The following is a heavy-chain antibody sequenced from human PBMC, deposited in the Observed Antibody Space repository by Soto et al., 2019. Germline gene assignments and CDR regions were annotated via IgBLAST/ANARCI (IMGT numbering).Heavy chain of an antibody. J-gene: IGHJ4*02. CDR3: AKILTGVAPQGYYFDY. D-gene: IGHD3-3*01. Sequence: EVQLLESGGGLVQPGGSLRLSCAASGFTFSSYAMSWVRQAPGKGLEWVSAISGSGGSTYYADSVKGRFTISRDNSKNTLYQQMNSLRAEDTAVYYCAKILTGVAPQGYYFDYWGQGTLVTVSS. CDR2: ISGSGGST. CDR1: GFTFSSYA. V-gene: IGHV3-23*01.